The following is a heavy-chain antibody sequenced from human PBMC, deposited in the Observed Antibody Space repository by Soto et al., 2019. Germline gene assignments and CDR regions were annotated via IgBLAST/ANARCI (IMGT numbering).Heavy chain of an antibody. J-gene: IGHJ4*02. V-gene: IGHV3-23*01. CDR2: ISGSGGSS. CDR3: AKGSIEYSASVDY. D-gene: IGHD5-12*01. CDR1: GFSFNSYA. Sequence: EVQLLESGGGLIQPGGSLRLSCSASGFSFNSYAMMWVRQAPGKGLEWVSVISGSGGSSYFADSAKGRFTISRDNSKKMLYLEMNSLRAEDTARYFCAKGSIEYSASVDYWGQGTLVIVSS.